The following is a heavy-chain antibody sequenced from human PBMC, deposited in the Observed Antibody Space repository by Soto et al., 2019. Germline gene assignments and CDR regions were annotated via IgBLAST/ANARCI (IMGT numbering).Heavy chain of an antibody. Sequence: QVQLVESGGGVVQPGTSLRLSCAVSGFPFSTYGFHWVRQPPGKGLEWVAVMVSAGSAKYHANSVEGRFTISRDNSKYTLYLQMNSLRDEDTAVYYCARDDAFGNENGFDIWGQGTMVTVSS. CDR2: MVSAGSAK. V-gene: IGHV3-33*01. CDR1: GFPFSTYG. D-gene: IGHD1-1*01. J-gene: IGHJ3*02. CDR3: ARDDAFGNENGFDI.